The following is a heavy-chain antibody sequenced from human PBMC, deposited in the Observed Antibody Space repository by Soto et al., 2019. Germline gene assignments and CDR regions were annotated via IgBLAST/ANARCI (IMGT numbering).Heavy chain of an antibody. J-gene: IGHJ5*02. V-gene: IGHV4-34*01. Sequence: TLSLPCGVYGGSFSGYYWSWIRQPPGKGLEYIGEINHSGTTTYNPSLKSRVALSVDTSKNQFSLKLSSVTAADTAVYYCARGFGRYQQQPHGFDPWGQGTLVTVSS. CDR2: INHSGTT. D-gene: IGHD6-13*01. CDR3: ARGFGRYQQQPHGFDP. CDR1: GGSFSGYY.